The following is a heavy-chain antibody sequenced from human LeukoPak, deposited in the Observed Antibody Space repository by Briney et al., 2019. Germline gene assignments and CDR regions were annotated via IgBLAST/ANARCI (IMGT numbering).Heavy chain of an antibody. Sequence: ASVKVSCKASGYTFTSYDINWVRQATGQGLEWMGWMNPNSGNTNYAQKFQGRVTMTRDTSISTAYMELSRLRSDDTAVYYCARIDTAYCGGDCYSTNDYWGQGTLVTVSS. CDR2: MNPNSGNT. CDR3: ARIDTAYCGGDCYSTNDY. CDR1: GYTFTSYD. V-gene: IGHV1-8*01. D-gene: IGHD2-21*02. J-gene: IGHJ4*02.